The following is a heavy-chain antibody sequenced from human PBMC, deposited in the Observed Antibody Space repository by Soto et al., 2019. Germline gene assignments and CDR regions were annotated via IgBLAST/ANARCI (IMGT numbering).Heavy chain of an antibody. V-gene: IGHV1-69*13. D-gene: IGHD1-26*01. J-gene: IGHJ6*02. Sequence: GASVKVPCKASGGTFSSYAISWVRQAPGQGLEWMGGIIPIFGTANYAQKFQGRVTITADESTSTAYMELSSLRSEDTAVYYCARDLTVGATSLIYYYYYGMDVWGQGTTVTVSS. CDR1: GGTFSSYA. CDR3: ARDLTVGATSLIYYYYYGMDV. CDR2: IIPIFGTA.